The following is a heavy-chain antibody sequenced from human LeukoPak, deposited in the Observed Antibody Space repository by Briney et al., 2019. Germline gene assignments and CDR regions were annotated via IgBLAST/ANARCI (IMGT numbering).Heavy chain of an antibody. J-gene: IGHJ1*01. CDR2: ISSSGSTI. D-gene: IGHD6-19*01. CDR1: GFTFSNYA. V-gene: IGHV3-48*03. Sequence: GGSLRLSCAASGFTFSNYAMSWVRQAPGKGLEWVSYISSSGSTIYYADSVKGRFTISRDNAKNSLYLQMNSLRAEDTAVYYCARCPPYTSGWYGYFQHWGQGTLVTVSS. CDR3: ARCPPYTSGWYGYFQH.